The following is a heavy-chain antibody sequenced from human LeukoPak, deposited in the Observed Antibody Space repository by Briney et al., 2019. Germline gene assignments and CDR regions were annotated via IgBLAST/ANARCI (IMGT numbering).Heavy chain of an antibody. CDR2: IRLDGSNK. J-gene: IGHJ4*02. CDR1: GFPFSTYG. V-gene: IGHV3-30*02. D-gene: IGHD3-16*01. CDR3: ARQKLGVWGFNDY. Sequence: GGSLRLSCAASGFPFSTYGMHWVRQAPGKGLEGVAFIRLDGSNKYYADSVKGRFTISRDNSKNTLYLQLGSLRAEDMAVYYCARQKLGVWGFNDYWGQGTLVTVSS.